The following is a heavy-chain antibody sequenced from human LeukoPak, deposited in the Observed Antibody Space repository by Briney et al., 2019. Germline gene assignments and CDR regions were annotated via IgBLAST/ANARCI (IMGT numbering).Heavy chain of an antibody. CDR1: GFTFSDYY. CDR3: AGGDYYDSSGYFGY. D-gene: IGHD3-22*01. J-gene: IGHJ4*02. Sequence: PGGSLRLSCAASGFTFSDYYMSWIRQAPGKGLEWVSYISSSGSTIHYADSVKGRFTISRDNAKNSLYLQMNSLRAEDTAVYYCAGGDYYDSSGYFGYWGQGTLVTVSS. CDR2: ISSSGSTI. V-gene: IGHV3-11*01.